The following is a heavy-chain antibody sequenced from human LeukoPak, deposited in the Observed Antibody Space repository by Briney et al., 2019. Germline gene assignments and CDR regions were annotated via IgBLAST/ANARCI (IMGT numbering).Heavy chain of an antibody. CDR3: ARFGGETDY. J-gene: IGHJ4*02. CDR1: GYTFNTYY. CDR2: VNPSGTTT. V-gene: IGHV1-46*02. Sequence: ASVKVSCKTSGYTFNTYYMHWVRQAPGQGLEWVGVVNPSGTTTSCAQKLQGRVTMTRDTSTSTVYMEMSSLRSEDTAVYYCARFGGETDYWGQGTLVTVSS. D-gene: IGHD3-10*01.